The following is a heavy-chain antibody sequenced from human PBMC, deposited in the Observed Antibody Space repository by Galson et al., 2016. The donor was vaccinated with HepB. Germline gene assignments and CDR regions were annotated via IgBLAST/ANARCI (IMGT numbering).Heavy chain of an antibody. Sequence: SLRLSCAASGFTFSNYAMHWVRQAPGKGPEWVAVISFDGSKKYYADSVKGRFTVSRDNFENTLYLQVNSLRAEDTAVYYCAKSDGWRYNYYPHYYMDVWGKGTTVTVSS. V-gene: IGHV3-30-3*02. CDR1: GFTFSNYA. CDR2: ISFDGSKK. CDR3: AKSDGWRYNYYPHYYMDV. D-gene: IGHD5-24*01. J-gene: IGHJ6*03.